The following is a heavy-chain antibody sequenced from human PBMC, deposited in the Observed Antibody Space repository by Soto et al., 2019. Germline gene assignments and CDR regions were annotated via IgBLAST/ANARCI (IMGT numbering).Heavy chain of an antibody. CDR2: IDPSDSYI. D-gene: IGHD3-22*01. Sequence: GESLKISCKGSGYTFSTSWISWVRQMPGKGLEWMGRIDPSDSYINYSPSFQGHVSISADKSISTAYLQWSSLKASDTAIYYCARQVRYYDSSGYDYDAFDVLGQGTKVTVSS. CDR3: ARQVRYYDSSGYDYDAFDV. V-gene: IGHV5-10-1*01. J-gene: IGHJ3*01. CDR1: GYTFSTSW.